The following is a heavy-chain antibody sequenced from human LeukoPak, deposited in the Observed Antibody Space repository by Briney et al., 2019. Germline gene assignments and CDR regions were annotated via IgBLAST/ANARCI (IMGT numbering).Heavy chain of an antibody. CDR1: GYTFTGYY. D-gene: IGHD2-2*01. V-gene: IGHV1-18*04. CDR2: ISAYNGNT. J-gene: IGHJ4*02. Sequence: ASVKVSCKASGYTFTGYYMHWVRQAPGQGLEWMGWISAYNGNTNYAQKLQGRVTMTTDTSTSTAYMELRSLRSDDTAVYYCAREYCSSTSCYSDYWGQGTLVTVSS. CDR3: AREYCSSTSCYSDY.